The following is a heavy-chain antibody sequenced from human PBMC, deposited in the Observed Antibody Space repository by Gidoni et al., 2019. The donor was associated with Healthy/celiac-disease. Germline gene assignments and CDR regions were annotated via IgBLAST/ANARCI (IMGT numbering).Heavy chain of an antibody. D-gene: IGHD6-19*01. CDR1: GFTFSNAW. J-gene: IGHJ5*02. CDR2: IKSKTYGGTT. V-gene: IGHV3-15*01. Sequence: EVQLVESGGGLVKPGGSLRLSCAASGFTFSNAWMSWVRQAPGQGLKGVGLIKSKTYGGTTDYAAPVKGRFTISRDDAKNTLYLQMNSLKTDDTAVYYCTTDWWYSSGWYEGWFDPWGQGTLVTVSS. CDR3: TTDWWYSSGWYEGWFDP.